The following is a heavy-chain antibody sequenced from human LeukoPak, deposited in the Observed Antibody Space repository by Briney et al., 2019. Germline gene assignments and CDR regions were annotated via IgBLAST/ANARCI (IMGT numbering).Heavy chain of an antibody. CDR2: IGSSSSTI. V-gene: IGHV3-48*01. CDR3: ARAEANYHLLLADY. CDR1: GFTFNNYG. Sequence: PGGSLRLSCAASGFTFNNYGMNWVRQAPGKGLEWVSYIGSSSSTIYYADSVKGRFTISRDNAKNSLYLQMSNLRAEDTAVYYCARAEANYHLLLADYWGQGTLVTVSS. J-gene: IGHJ4*02. D-gene: IGHD2-2*01.